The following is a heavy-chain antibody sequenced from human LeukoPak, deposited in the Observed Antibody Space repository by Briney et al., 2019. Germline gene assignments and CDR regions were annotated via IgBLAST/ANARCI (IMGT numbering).Heavy chain of an antibody. J-gene: IGHJ6*03. Sequence: PSETLSLTCTVSGGSISSSSYYWSWIRQPPGKGLEWIGEINHSGSTNYNPSLKSRVTISVDTSKNQFSLKLSSVTAADTAVYYCARGSGIAAAGIRYYYYYMDVWGKGTTVTVSS. CDR2: INHSGST. CDR3: ARGSGIAAAGIRYYYYYMDV. D-gene: IGHD6-13*01. CDR1: GGSISSSSYY. V-gene: IGHV4-39*07.